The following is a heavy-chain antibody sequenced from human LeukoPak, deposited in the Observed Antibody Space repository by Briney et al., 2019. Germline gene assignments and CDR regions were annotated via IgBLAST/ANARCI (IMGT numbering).Heavy chain of an antibody. D-gene: IGHD6-25*01. CDR2: IKQDGSEK. CDR1: GYTFSSYW. V-gene: IGHV3-7*01. J-gene: IGHJ4*02. Sequence: GGSLRLSWAASGYTFSSYWMSWVRQAPGKGLGCVANIKQDGSEKYYVDSVRGRFTLSRDNAKNSLYLQMNSLRVEDTAVYYCATSAARAIESWGQGTLVTVSS. CDR3: ATSAARAIES.